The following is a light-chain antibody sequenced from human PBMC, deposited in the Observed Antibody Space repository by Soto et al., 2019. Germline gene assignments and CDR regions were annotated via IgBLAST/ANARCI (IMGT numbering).Light chain of an antibody. CDR2: HVT. CDR3: SSYTSTTVYI. CDR1: SSDVGGYNY. V-gene: IGLV2-14*03. J-gene: IGLJ1*01. Sequence: QPVLAQLASVSGSPGQSITISCTGTSSDVGGYNYVSWYQQHPGNAPKLMIYHVTNRPSGISDRFSGSKSGNTASLTISGLQAEDEADYYCSSYTSTTVYIFGSGTNVTV.